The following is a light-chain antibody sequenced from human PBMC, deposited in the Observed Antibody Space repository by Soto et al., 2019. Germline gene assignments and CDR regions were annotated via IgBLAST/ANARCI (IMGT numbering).Light chain of an antibody. CDR3: CSYAGRDIFV. V-gene: IGLV2-11*01. CDR1: SSDVGGSNF. CDR2: DVS. J-gene: IGLJ7*01. Sequence: QSALTQPRSVSGSPGQSVTISCTGTSSDVGGSNFVSWYQQPPGKAPKLLIYDVSKRPSGVPDRFSGSKSDNTASLTISGLQADDEADYYCCSYAGRDIFVFGSGTQLTVL.